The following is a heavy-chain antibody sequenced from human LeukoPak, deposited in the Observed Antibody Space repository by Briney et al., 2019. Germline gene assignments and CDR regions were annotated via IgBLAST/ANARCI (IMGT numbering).Heavy chain of an antibody. CDR3: ARGGSNAWYIDY. V-gene: IGHV4-34*01. Sequence: SETLSLTCAASGGPFSGYHWSWVRQSPGKGLEWIGEINHSGSTNYNPSLESRVTISVDTSRNEFSVRLNPVTAADTAVYYCARGGSNAWYIDYWGQGTLVTVSS. CDR2: INHSGST. J-gene: IGHJ4*02. D-gene: IGHD6-19*01. CDR1: GGPFSGYH.